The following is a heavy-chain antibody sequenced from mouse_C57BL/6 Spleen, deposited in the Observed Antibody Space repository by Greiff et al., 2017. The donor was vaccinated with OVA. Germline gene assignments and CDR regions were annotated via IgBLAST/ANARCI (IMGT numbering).Heavy chain of an antibody. J-gene: IGHJ4*01. V-gene: IGHV1-64*01. CDR3: ARNDGGPYAMDY. D-gene: IGHD2-12*01. CDR2: IHPNSGST. Sequence: QVQLKESGAELVKPGASVKLSCKASGYTFTSYWMHWVKQRPGQGLEWIGMIHPNSGSTNYNEKFKSKATLTVDKSSSTAYMQLSSLTSEDAAVYYCARNDGGPYAMDYWGQGTSVTVSS. CDR1: GYTFTSYW.